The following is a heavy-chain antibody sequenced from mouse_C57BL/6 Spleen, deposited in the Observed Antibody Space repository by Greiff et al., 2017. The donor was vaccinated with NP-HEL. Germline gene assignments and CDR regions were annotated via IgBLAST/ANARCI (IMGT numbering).Heavy chain of an antibody. CDR2: ISNGGGST. D-gene: IGHD5-5*01. CDR3: ARGVALPGIMDY. J-gene: IGHJ4*01. Sequence: DVMLVESGGGLVQPGGSLKLSCAASGFTFSDYYMYWVRQTPEKRLEWVAYISNGGGSTYYPDTVKGRFTISRDNAKNTLYLQMSRLKSEDTAMYYCARGVALPGIMDYWGQGTSVTVSS. CDR1: GFTFSDYY. V-gene: IGHV5-12*01.